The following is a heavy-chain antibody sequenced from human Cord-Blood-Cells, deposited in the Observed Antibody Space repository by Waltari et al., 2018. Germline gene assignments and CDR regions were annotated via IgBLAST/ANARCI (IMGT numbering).Heavy chain of an antibody. J-gene: IGHJ4*02. D-gene: IGHD6-13*01. CDR1: GYTFTSYD. CDR2: MNPNRGNT. CDR3: ARGLSYYSISWYYFDY. Sequence: QVQLVQSGAEVKKPGASVKVSCKASGYTFTSYDINWVRQATGQGLEWMGWMNPNRGNTGYAQKFQGRVTMTRNTSISTAYMGLSSLRSEDTAVYYCARGLSYYSISWYYFDYWGQGTLVTVSS. V-gene: IGHV1-8*01.